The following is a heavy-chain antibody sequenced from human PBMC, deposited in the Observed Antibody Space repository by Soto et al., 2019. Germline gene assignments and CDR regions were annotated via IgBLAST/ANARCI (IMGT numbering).Heavy chain of an antibody. D-gene: IGHD3-22*01. CDR1: GFTFSSYW. V-gene: IGHV3-74*01. J-gene: IGHJ4*02. CDR2: INSDGSST. CDR3: ARDLPETYYDSSGYYYGY. Sequence: GGSLRLSCAASGFTFSSYWMHWVRQAPGKGLVWVSRINSDGSSTSYADSVKGRFTISRDNAKNTLYLQMNSLRAEDTAVYYCARDLPETYYDSSGYYYGYWGQGTLVTVSS.